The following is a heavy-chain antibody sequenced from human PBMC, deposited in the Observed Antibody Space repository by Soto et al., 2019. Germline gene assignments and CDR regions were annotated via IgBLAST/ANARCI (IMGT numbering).Heavy chain of an antibody. Sequence: TGGSLRLSCAASGFTFSNYWMHWVRQVPGRGLVWVSRISHDGSGTSYADSVRGRFTISRDNAKNTVYLQMNSLRAEDTAVYYCGSVFEYWRHGTPVTVSS. V-gene: IGHV3-74*01. CDR3: GSVFEY. J-gene: IGHJ4*01. CDR2: ISHDGSGT. CDR1: GFTFSNYW.